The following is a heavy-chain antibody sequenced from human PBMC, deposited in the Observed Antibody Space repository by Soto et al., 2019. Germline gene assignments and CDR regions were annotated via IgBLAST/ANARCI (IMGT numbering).Heavy chain of an antibody. Sequence: TCAVSGGSISSGGYSWSWIRQPPGKGLEWIGYIYHSGSTYYNPSLKSRVTISVDRSKNQFSLKLSSVTAADTAVYYCAREGITMVRGVIIGRNWFDPWGQGTLVTVSS. D-gene: IGHD3-10*01. CDR2: IYHSGST. CDR1: GGSISSGGYS. J-gene: IGHJ5*02. CDR3: AREGITMVRGVIIGRNWFDP. V-gene: IGHV4-30-2*01.